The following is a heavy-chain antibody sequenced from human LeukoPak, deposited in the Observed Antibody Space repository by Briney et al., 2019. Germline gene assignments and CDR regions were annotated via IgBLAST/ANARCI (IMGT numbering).Heavy chain of an antibody. CDR2: ISSSGGST. J-gene: IGHJ4*02. CDR3: AKDGGYYDFWSGYYFDY. Sequence: GGSLRLSCAASGFIFSPYAMSWVRQSPGKGLEWVSSISSSGGSTYYADSVKGRFTISRDNSKNTLFLQINSLRAEDTAVYYCAKDGGYYDFWSGYYFDYWGQGTLVTVSS. D-gene: IGHD3-3*01. CDR1: GFIFSPYA. V-gene: IGHV3-23*01.